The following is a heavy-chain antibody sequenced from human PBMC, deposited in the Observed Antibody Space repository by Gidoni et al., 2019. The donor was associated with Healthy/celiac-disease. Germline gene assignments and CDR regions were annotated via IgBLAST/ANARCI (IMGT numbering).Heavy chain of an antibody. CDR1: GFTFSSYA. CDR2: ISCSGGST. J-gene: IGHJ1*01. CDR3: APRTGWELLRDFQH. D-gene: IGHD1-26*01. Sequence: EVQLLESGGGLVQPGGSLRLSCAASGFTFSSYAMSWVRQAPGKGLEWVSAISCSGGSTYYADSVKGRFTISRDNSKNTLYLQMNSLRAEDTAVYYCAPRTGWELLRDFQHWGQGTLVTVSS. V-gene: IGHV3-23*01.